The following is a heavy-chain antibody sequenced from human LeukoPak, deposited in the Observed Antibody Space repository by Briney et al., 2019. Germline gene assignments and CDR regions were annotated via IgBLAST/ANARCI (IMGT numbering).Heavy chain of an antibody. CDR1: EYTFTGYY. J-gene: IGHJ4*02. Sequence: ASVKVSCKASEYTFTGYYMHWVRQAPGQGLEWMGWINPNSGGTNYAQKFQDRVTMTTDTSISTAYMELSRLTSDDTAVYYCARERDGSHYPGDYWGQGTLVTVSS. D-gene: IGHD1-26*01. CDR3: ARERDGSHYPGDY. CDR2: INPNSGGT. V-gene: IGHV1-2*02.